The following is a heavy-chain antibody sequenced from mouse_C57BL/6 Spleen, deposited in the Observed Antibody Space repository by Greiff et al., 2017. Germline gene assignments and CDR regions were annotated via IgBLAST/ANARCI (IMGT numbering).Heavy chain of an antibody. J-gene: IGHJ1*03. V-gene: IGHV1-12*01. Sequence: LQQSGAELVRPGASVKMSCKASGYTFTSYNMHWVKQTPRQGLGWIGALYPGNGDTSYNQKLKGKATRTVDKSSRTAYMQLSSLTSEDSAVYFCAIEGYYGSRGYFDVWGTGTTVTVSS. D-gene: IGHD1-1*01. CDR1: GYTFTSYN. CDR3: AIEGYYGSRGYFDV. CDR2: LYPGNGDT.